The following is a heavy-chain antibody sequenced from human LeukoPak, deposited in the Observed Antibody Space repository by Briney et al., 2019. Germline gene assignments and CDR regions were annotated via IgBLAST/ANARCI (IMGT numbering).Heavy chain of an antibody. CDR1: GFTFSSYG. D-gene: IGHD1-26*01. Sequence: GGSLRLSCAASGFTFSSYGMHWVRQAPGKGLEWVAVISYDGSNKYYADSVKGRFTISRDNSKNTLYLQMNNLRAEDTAVYYCQRQYGGSYYANWFDPWGQGTLVTVSS. CDR3: QRQYGGSYYANWFDP. CDR2: ISYDGSNK. V-gene: IGHV3-30*03. J-gene: IGHJ5*02.